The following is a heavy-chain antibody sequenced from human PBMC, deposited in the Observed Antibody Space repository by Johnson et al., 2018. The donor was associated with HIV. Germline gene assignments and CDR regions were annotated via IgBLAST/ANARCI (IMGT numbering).Heavy chain of an antibody. J-gene: IGHJ3*02. CDR1: GFTVSSYY. D-gene: IGHD2-21*02. Sequence: VQLMESGGGLVQPGGSLRLSCAASGFTVSSYYMSWVRQAPGKGLEWVSVLFSGGTIYFADSVNGRFTISRDNSKNTLYLQMNSLRAEDTAVYYCARAYCGGDCYRIWNAFDIWGQGTMVTVSS. CDR3: ARAYCGGDCYRIWNAFDI. V-gene: IGHV3-66*01. CDR2: LFSGGTI.